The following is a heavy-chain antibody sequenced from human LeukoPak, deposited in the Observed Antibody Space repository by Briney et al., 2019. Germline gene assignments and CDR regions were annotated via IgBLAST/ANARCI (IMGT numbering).Heavy chain of an antibody. Sequence: QTGGSLRLSCAASGFTFSSCAMSWVRQAPGKGLEWVSTITGGGGTTYYADSVKGRFTISRDTSKNTLFLQVNSLRAEDTAVYYCARMREYSGNSYPNFDYWGQGTLVTVSS. CDR3: ARMREYSGNSYPNFDY. V-gene: IGHV3-23*01. CDR1: GFTFSSCA. D-gene: IGHD1-26*01. CDR2: ITGGGGTT. J-gene: IGHJ4*02.